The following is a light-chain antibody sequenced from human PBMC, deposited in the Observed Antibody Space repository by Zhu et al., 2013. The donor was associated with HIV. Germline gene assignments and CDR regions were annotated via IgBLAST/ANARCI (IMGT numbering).Light chain of an antibody. Sequence: DIQMTQSPSTLSASVGDRVTITCRASQSVGNWVAWYQQKPGEAPNLLIYKASNLQSGVPSRFSATGSGTDFTLTISDLQPDDFSTYYCQQYNTYSFGAGTRVDI. J-gene: IGKJ4*01. CDR3: QQYNTYS. CDR2: KAS. V-gene: IGKV1-5*03. CDR1: QSVGNW.